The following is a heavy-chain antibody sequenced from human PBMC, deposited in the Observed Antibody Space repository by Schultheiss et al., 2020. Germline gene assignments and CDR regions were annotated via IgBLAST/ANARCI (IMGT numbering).Heavy chain of an antibody. CDR3: ARDRGSRRSYYYYGMDV. CDR1: GFTFSSYA. D-gene: IGHD6-13*01. CDR2: ISYDGSNK. V-gene: IGHV3-30-3*01. J-gene: IGHJ6*02. Sequence: GGSLRLSCAASGFTFSSYAMHWVRQAPGKGLEWVAVISYDGSNKYYADSVKGRFTISRDNSKNTLYLQMNSLRAEDTAVYYCARDRGSRRSYYYYGMDVWGQGTTVTVSS.